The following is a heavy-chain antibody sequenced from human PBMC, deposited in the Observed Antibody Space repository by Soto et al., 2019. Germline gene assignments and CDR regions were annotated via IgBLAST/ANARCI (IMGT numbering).Heavy chain of an antibody. CDR3: ARGLIVWFGELSRRGGYYSYMDV. CDR2: INDTGNI. D-gene: IGHD3-10*01. J-gene: IGHJ6*03. Sequence: QVQLQQWGAGLLKPSETLSLTCAVYGGSFSGYQWTWIRQTPGKGLEWIGEINDTGNINYNPSLKSRVTIFIDTPKKQISLKLSSVNAADTAVYYCARGLIVWFGELSRRGGYYSYMDVWGKGTTVTVSS. CDR1: GGSFSGYQ. V-gene: IGHV4-34*01.